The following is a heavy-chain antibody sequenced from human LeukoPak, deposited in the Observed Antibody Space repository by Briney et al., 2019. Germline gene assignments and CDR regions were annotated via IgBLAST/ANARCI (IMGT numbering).Heavy chain of an antibody. CDR1: GGTFSSYA. D-gene: IGHD5-24*01. J-gene: IGHJ3*02. CDR2: INPSGGST. Sequence: GSSVKVSCKASGGTFSSYAISWVRQAPGQGLEWMGIINPSGGSTSYAQKFQGRVTMTRDTSTSTVYMELSSLRSEDTAVYYCAREMATTGRAFDIWGQGTMVTVSS. V-gene: IGHV1-46*01. CDR3: AREMATTGRAFDI.